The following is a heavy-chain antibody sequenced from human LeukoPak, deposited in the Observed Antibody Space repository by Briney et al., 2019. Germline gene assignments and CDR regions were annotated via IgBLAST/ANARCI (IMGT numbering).Heavy chain of an antibody. V-gene: IGHV3-30*02. D-gene: IGHD3-10*01. CDR2: IRYDGSNK. CDR3: AKDLKYYGSGSYNY. J-gene: IGHJ4*02. CDR1: GLTFSSYG. Sequence: GGSLRLSCAASGLTFSSYGMHWVRQAPGKGLERVAFIRYDGSNKYYADSVKGRFTISRDNSKNTLYVQMNSLRVEDTAVYYCAKDLKYYGSGSYNYWGQGTLVTVSS.